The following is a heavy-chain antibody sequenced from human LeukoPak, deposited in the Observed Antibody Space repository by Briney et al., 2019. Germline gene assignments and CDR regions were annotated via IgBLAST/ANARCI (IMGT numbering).Heavy chain of an antibody. V-gene: IGHV3-7*01. CDR2: IKQDGSEK. D-gene: IGHD6-19*01. CDR3: ARDTSAWRYGMDV. CDR1: GFTFSSHW. J-gene: IGHJ6*02. Sequence: GGSLRLSCAASGFTFSSHWMSWVRQAPGKGLEWVAIIKQDGSEKDYVDSVTGRFTISRDNAKNSLYLRMNSLRAEDTAVYYCARDTSAWRYGMDVWGQGTTVTVSS.